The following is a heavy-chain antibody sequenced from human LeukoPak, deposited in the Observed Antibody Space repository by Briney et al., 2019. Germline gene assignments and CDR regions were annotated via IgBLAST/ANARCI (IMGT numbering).Heavy chain of an antibody. CDR3: AKDGERQQDKYYYYYGMDV. D-gene: IGHD6-13*01. CDR2: MNPNTGGT. J-gene: IGHJ6*02. Sequence: ASVKVSCKASEYTFTRYYMHWVRQAPRQGLEWMGWMNPNTGGTNYAQNFQGRVTMTRDTSITTAYIELSRLEYDDTAVYYCAKDGERQQDKYYYYYGMDVWGQGTTVTVSS. V-gene: IGHV1-2*02. CDR1: EYTFTRYY.